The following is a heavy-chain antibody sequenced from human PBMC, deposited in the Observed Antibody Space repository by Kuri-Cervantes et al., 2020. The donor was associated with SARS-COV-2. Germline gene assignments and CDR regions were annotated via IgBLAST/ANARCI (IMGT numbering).Heavy chain of an antibody. CDR3: ARYYYDSRGYVFFDY. J-gene: IGHJ4*02. D-gene: IGHD3-22*01. CDR1: GSSIRSDGYY. CDR2: IYSGGTT. Sequence: LRLSCTVSGSSIRSDGYYWSWIRQRPGKGLEWIGYIYSGGTTYYSPSLKSRLTISMDTSKNHFSLKLGAVTAADTAMYYCARYYYDSRGYVFFDYWGRGNPVTVSS. V-gene: IGHV4-31*02.